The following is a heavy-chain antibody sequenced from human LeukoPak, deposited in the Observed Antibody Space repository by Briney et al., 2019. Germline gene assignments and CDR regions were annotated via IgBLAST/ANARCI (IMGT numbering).Heavy chain of an antibody. J-gene: IGHJ4*02. CDR1: GGTFSSYA. CDR3: ARDPTSRLPKRGYFDY. CDR2: ISAYNGNT. Sequence: ASVKVSCKASGGTFSSYAISWVRQAPGQGLEWMGWISAYNGNTNYAQKLQGRVTMTTDTSTSTAYMELRSLRSDDTAVYYCARDPTSRLPKRGYFDYWGQGTLVTVSS. V-gene: IGHV1-18*01. D-gene: IGHD4-11*01.